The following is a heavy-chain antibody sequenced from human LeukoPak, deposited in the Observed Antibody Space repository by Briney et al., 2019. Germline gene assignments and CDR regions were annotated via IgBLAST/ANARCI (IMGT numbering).Heavy chain of an antibody. J-gene: IGHJ4*02. CDR3: AAATGGGLLWPPIIDY. V-gene: IGHV1-58*02. CDR2: IVVGSGNT. CDR1: GFTFTSSA. Sequence: SVKVSCKASGFTFTSSAMQWVRQARGQRLEWIGWIVVGSGNTNYAQKFQERVTITRDMSTSTAYMELSSLRSEDTAVYYCAAATGGGLLWPPIIDYWGQGTLVTVSS. D-gene: IGHD3-10*01.